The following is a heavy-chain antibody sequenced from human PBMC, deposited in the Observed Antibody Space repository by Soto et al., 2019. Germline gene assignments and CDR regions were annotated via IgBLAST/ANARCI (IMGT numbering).Heavy chain of an antibody. J-gene: IGHJ4*02. CDR3: ARVQGYCSSTSCRIPYFDY. D-gene: IGHD2-2*01. Sequence: PSETLSLTCTVSGGSISSYYWSWIRQPPGKGLEWIGYIYYSGSTNYNPSLKSRVTISVDTSKNQFSLKLSSVTAADTAVYYCARVQGYCSSTSCRIPYFDYWGQGTLVTVSS. V-gene: IGHV4-59*01. CDR1: GGSISSYY. CDR2: IYYSGST.